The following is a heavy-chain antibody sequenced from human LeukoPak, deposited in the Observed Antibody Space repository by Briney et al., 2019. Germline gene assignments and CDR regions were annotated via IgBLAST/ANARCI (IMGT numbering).Heavy chain of an antibody. CDR2: INHSGST. CDR1: GGSFSGYY. Sequence: SETLSLTCAVYGGSFSGYYWSWIRQPPGKGLEWIGEINHSGSTNYNPSLKSRVTISVDTSKDQFSLKLSSVTAADTAVYYCARGWGSRDYWGQGTLVTVSS. CDR3: ARGWGSRDY. V-gene: IGHV4-34*01. J-gene: IGHJ4*02. D-gene: IGHD3-10*01.